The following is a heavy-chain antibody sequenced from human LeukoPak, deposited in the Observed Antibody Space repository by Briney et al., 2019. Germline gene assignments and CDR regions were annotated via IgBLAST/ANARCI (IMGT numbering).Heavy chain of an antibody. J-gene: IGHJ6*02. CDR3: AKAVYYDSSGYYYYYGMDV. CDR1: GFTFSSYG. Sequence: GGSLRLSCAASGFTFSSYGMHWVRQAPGKGLEWVAVIWYDGSNKYYADSVKGRFTISRDNSKNTLYLQMNSLRAEDTAVYYCAKAVYYDSSGYYYYYGMDVWGQGTTVTVSS. V-gene: IGHV3-30*02. CDR2: IWYDGSNK. D-gene: IGHD3-22*01.